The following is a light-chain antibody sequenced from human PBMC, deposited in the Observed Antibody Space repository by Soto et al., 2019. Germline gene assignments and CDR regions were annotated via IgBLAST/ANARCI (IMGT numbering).Light chain of an antibody. Sequence: QSALTQPPSASGSFGQSVTISCTGTSSDVGGYNYVSWYQQHPGNAPKLMIYEVSARPSGVPDRFSGSKSGNTASLTVSGLQADDEADYYCSSYSGTNYHYVFGTGTKLTVL. CDR3: SSYSGTNYHYV. V-gene: IGLV2-8*01. CDR1: SSDVGGYNY. CDR2: EVS. J-gene: IGLJ1*01.